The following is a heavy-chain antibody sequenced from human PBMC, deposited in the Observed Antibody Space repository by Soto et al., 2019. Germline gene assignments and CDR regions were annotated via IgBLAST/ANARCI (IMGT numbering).Heavy chain of an antibody. D-gene: IGHD2-15*01. CDR1: GGSISSSSYY. J-gene: IGHJ4*02. CDR2: IYYSGST. CDR3: KGYCSGGSCYGPYYFDY. V-gene: IGHV4-39*01. Sequence: SETLSLTCTVSGGSISSSSYYWGWIRQPPGKGLEWIGSIYYSGSTYYNPSLKSRVTISVDTSKNQFSLKLSSVTAADTAVYYCKGYCSGGSCYGPYYFDYWGRGTLVTVSS.